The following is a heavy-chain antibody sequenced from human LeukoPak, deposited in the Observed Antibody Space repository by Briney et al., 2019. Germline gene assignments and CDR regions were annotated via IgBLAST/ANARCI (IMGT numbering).Heavy chain of an antibody. CDR2: ISYDGSNK. CDR1: GFTFSSYA. CDR3: ARQYELPRHRYFDL. J-gene: IGHJ2*01. Sequence: GGSLRLSCAASGFTFSSYAMHWVRQAPGKGLEWVAVISYDGSNKYYADSVKGRFTISRDNSKNTLYLQMNSLRAEDTAVYYCARQYELPRHRYFDLWGRGTLVTVSS. V-gene: IGHV3-30-3*01. D-gene: IGHD2-2*01.